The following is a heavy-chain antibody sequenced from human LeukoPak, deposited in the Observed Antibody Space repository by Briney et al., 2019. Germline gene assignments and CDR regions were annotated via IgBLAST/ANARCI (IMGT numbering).Heavy chain of an antibody. CDR2: IFLGDSNT. D-gene: IGHD1-1*01. Sequence: GESLKISCKGSGYNFDNYWIAWVRQMPGKGLEWMGIIFLGDSNTRYSPSFQGQVTISADKSINTAYLQWSSLKASDTAIYYCAREQQLVLFDYWGQGALVTVSS. V-gene: IGHV5-51*01. CDR3: AREQQLVLFDY. CDR1: GYNFDNYW. J-gene: IGHJ4*02.